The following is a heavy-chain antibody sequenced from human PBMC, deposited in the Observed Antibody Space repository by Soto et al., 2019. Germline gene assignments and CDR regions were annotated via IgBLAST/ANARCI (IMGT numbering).Heavy chain of an antibody. D-gene: IGHD1-1*01. J-gene: IGHJ4*02. V-gene: IGHV1-18*01. CDR3: ARGTGRSSEGSRFDY. CDR1: GYAFSSNG. CDR2: ISVYNGNT. Sequence: QVQLVQSGAEVKKPGASVKVSCKASGYAFSSNGINWVRQAPGQGLEWMGWISVYNGNTNYAQKFQGRVTMTTDTSTSTAYMELRNLRSDDTAVYYCARGTGRSSEGSRFDYWGQGMLVTVSS.